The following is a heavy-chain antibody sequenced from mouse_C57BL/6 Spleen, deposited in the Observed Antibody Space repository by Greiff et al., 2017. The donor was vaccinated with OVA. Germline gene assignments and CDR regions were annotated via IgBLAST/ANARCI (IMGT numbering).Heavy chain of an antibody. CDR2: IHPNSGST. V-gene: IGHV1-64*01. CDR3: ARGNYYGSSYYFDY. J-gene: IGHJ2*01. CDR1: GYTFTSYW. D-gene: IGHD1-1*01. Sequence: VQLQQPGAELVKPGASVKLSCKASGYTFTSYWMHWVKQRPGQGLEWIGMIHPNSGSTKYNEKFKSKATLTVDKSSSTAYMQLSSLTSEDSAVYYCARGNYYGSSYYFDYWGQGTTLTVSS.